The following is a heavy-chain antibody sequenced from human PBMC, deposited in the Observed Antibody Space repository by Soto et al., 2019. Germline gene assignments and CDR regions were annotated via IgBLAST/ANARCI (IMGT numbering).Heavy chain of an antibody. D-gene: IGHD3-3*01. CDR2: IYPGDSDT. J-gene: IGHJ6*02. Sequence: GESLKISCKGSGYSFTSYWIGWVRQMPGKGLEWMGIIYPGDSDTRYSPSFQGQVTISADKSISTAYLQWSSLKASDTAMYYCASLGTPSKYYDFWSGYYSPKYFYYGMDVWGQGTTVTVSS. V-gene: IGHV5-51*01. CDR3: ASLGTPSKYYDFWSGYYSPKYFYYGMDV. CDR1: GYSFTSYW.